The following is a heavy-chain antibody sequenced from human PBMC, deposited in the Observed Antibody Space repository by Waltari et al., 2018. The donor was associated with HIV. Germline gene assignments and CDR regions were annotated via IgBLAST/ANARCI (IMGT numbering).Heavy chain of an antibody. CDR2: INPNSGGT. CDR3: AREYSSSSRTGDY. V-gene: IGHV1-2*02. CDR1: GYTFPGSY. J-gene: IGHJ4*02. Sequence: QVQLVQSGAEVKKPGASVKVSCKASGYTFPGSYMHWVRQAPGQGLEWMGWINPNSGGTNYAQKFQGRVTMTRDTSISTAYMELSRLRSDDTAVYYCAREYSSSSRTGDYWGQGTLVTVSS. D-gene: IGHD6-6*01.